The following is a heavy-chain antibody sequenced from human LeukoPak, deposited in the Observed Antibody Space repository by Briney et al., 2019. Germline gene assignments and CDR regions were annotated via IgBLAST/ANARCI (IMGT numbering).Heavy chain of an antibody. CDR3: AKDAGAAGDRFDY. J-gene: IGHJ4*02. CDR2: IWYDGSNK. V-gene: IGHV3-33*06. D-gene: IGHD7-27*01. Sequence: GRSLRLSCAASGVTFSSYGMHWVRQAPGKGLEWVAVIWYDGSNKYYADSVKGRFTISRDNSKNTLYLQMNSLRAEDTAVYYCAKDAGAAGDRFDYWGQGTLVTVSS. CDR1: GVTFSSYG.